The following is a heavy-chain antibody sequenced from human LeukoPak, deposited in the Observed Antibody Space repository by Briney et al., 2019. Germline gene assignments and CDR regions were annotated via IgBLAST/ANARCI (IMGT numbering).Heavy chain of an antibody. J-gene: IGHJ5*02. Sequence: ASVKVSCKASGYTFTSYGISWVRQAPGQGLEWMGWISAYNGNTNYAQKLQGRVTMTTDTSTSTAYMELRSLRSDDTAVYYCARKYYGSGSHYWFDPWGQGTLVTVSS. V-gene: IGHV1-18*01. CDR3: ARKYYGSGSHYWFDP. CDR2: ISAYNGNT. CDR1: GYTFTSYG. D-gene: IGHD3-10*01.